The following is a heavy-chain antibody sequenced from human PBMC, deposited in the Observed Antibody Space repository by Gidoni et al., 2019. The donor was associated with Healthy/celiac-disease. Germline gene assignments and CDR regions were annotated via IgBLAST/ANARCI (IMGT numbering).Heavy chain of an antibody. V-gene: IGHV4-39*01. D-gene: IGHD3-3*01. CDR2: IYYSGST. CDR1: GGSISSSSSY. CDR3: ASSPLRFLEWLPSYYFDY. J-gene: IGHJ4*02. Sequence: QLQLQESGPGLVKPSETLSLTCTVPGGSISSSSSYWGWIRQPPGKGLEWIGSIYYSGSTYYNPSLKSRVTISVDTSKNQFSLKLSSVTAADTAVYYCASSPLRFLEWLPSYYFDYWGQGTLVTVSS.